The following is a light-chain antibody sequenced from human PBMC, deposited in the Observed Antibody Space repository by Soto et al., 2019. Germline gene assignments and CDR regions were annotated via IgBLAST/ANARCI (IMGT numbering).Light chain of an antibody. V-gene: IGKV3-20*01. CDR1: QRIYNNY. CDR3: QHHGTTIT. CDR2: GVS. J-gene: IGKJ4*01. Sequence: VVLTQSPRTLSLFPGQRATLSCRASQRIYNNYVVWYQQKPGQAPSLLIYGVSNRAPGVPDRFSGSGSGTNFTLTITRLEPDDFAVYYCQHHGTTITFGGGAKVESK.